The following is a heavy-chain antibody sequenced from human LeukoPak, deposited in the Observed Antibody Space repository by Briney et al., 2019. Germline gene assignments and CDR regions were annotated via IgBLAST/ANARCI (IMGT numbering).Heavy chain of an antibody. J-gene: IGHJ4*02. CDR2: IYAGGST. Sequence: PGGSLRLSCAASGFTVSSNHMSWVRQIPGKGLEWVSLIYAGGSTYYADSVKGRFTISRDNSKNTLYLQMNSLRAEDTAVYYCARARGNRPGYCSGENCYYFDYLGQGTLVTVSS. D-gene: IGHD2-15*01. CDR3: ARARGNRPGYCSGENCYYFDY. V-gene: IGHV3-53*01. CDR1: GFTVSSNH.